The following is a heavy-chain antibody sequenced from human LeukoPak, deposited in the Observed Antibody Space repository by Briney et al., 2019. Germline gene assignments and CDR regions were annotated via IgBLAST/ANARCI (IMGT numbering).Heavy chain of an antibody. CDR1: GFTFSSYW. CDR2: IRQDGSEK. D-gene: IGHD2-2*02. J-gene: IGHJ6*04. CDR3: ARNLVVPAAIRGYYYYGMDA. Sequence: GGSLRLSCAASGFTFSSYWTSWVRQAPGKGLESVANIRQDGSEKYYVDSVKGRFTISRDNAKKSLYLQMNSLRAEDTAVYYCARNLVVPAAIRGYYYYGMDAGGKGTTVTVS. V-gene: IGHV3-7*02.